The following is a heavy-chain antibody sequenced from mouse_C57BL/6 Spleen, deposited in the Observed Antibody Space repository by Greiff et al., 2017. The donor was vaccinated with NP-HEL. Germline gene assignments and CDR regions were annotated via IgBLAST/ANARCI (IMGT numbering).Heavy chain of an antibody. CDR2: INPNNGGT. Sequence: EVQLQQSGPELVKPGASVKIPCKASGYTFTDYNMDWVKQSHGKSLEWIGDINPNNGGTIYNQKFKGKATLTVDKSSSTAYMELRSLTSEDTAVXYCARSRWLLKAMDYWGQGTSVTVSS. J-gene: IGHJ4*01. CDR1: GYTFTDYN. D-gene: IGHD2-3*01. V-gene: IGHV1-18*01. CDR3: ARSRWLLKAMDY.